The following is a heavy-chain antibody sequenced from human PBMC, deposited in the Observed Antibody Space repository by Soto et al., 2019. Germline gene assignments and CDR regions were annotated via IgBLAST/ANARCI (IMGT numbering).Heavy chain of an antibody. CDR3: AQQTGEGQWLAFDY. V-gene: IGHV4-34*01. CDR1: GGSFSGYY. Sequence: QVRLQQWGAGLLKPSETLSLTCAVYGGSFSGYYWSWIRQPPGKGLEWIGEINHSGSTNYNPSLKSRVTISVDTSKNQFSLKLSSVTAADTAVYYCAQQTGEGQWLAFDYWGQGTLVTVSS. D-gene: IGHD6-19*01. CDR2: INHSGST. J-gene: IGHJ4*02.